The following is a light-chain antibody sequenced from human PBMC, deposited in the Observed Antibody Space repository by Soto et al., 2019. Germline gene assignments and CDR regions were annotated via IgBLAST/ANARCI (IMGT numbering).Light chain of an antibody. V-gene: IGKV3-20*01. J-gene: IGKJ4*01. CDR1: QSVSSSY. CDR3: QQYGSSRLT. CDR2: GAS. Sequence: EIVLTQSPGTLSLSPGERATLSCSASQSVSSSYLAWYQQKPGQAPRLLIYGASSRATGIPDRFSGSGSGTDFTLTISRLEPEDFALYYCQQYGSSRLTFGGGTKVEIK.